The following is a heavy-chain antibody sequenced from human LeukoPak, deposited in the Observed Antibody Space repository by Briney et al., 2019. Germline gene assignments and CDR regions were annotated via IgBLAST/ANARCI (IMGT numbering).Heavy chain of an antibody. CDR3: GRFAYEAAVDY. D-gene: IGHD6-13*01. Sequence: PGGSLRLSCAASGFTFSTYWMTWVRQAPGKGLEWVANIRRRGSDTYYVDPVKGRFTISRDNAKNSLYLQMNSLRAEDTAVYYGGRFAYEAAVDYGAREPLVTVS. CDR2: IRRRGSDT. V-gene: IGHV3-7*01. CDR1: GFTFSTYW. J-gene: IGHJ4*02.